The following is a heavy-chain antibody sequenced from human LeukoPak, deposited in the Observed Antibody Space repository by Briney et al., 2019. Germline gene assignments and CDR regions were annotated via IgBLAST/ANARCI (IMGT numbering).Heavy chain of an antibody. J-gene: IGHJ4*02. CDR2: INHSGST. Sequence: SETLSLTCAVYGGSFSGYYWSWIRQPPGKGLEWIGEINHSGSTNYNPSLKSQVTISVDTSKNQFSLKLSSVTAADTAVYYCARGIGDIVVVPAAKGNFDYWGQGTLVTVSS. V-gene: IGHV4-34*01. D-gene: IGHD2-2*01. CDR1: GGSFSGYY. CDR3: ARGIGDIVVVPAAKGNFDY.